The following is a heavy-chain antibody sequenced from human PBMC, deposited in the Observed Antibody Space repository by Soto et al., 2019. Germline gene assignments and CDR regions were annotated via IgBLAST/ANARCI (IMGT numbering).Heavy chain of an antibody. CDR1: GGSVTSGNYY. D-gene: IGHD4-17*01. Sequence: QVHLQESGPGLVKPSETLSLTCIVSGGSVTSGNYYWSWIRQSPGKGLEWMGYIYYGGSTDYNPLLKSRVNISVDTAKTQFFLTLKSVTAADTSVYYCARESYGDYVYWGQGMLVSVSS. J-gene: IGHJ4*02. CDR2: IYYGGST. V-gene: IGHV4-61*01. CDR3: ARESYGDYVY.